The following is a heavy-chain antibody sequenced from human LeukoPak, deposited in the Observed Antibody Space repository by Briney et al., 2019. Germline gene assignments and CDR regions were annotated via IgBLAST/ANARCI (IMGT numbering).Heavy chain of an antibody. Sequence: GGSLRLSCAASGFTFSSYSMNWVRQAQGKGLEWVSVIYSGGSTYYADSVKGRFTISRDNSKNTLYLQMNSLRAEDTAVYYCARWFGELAFDYWGQGTLVTVSS. D-gene: IGHD3-10*01. J-gene: IGHJ4*02. V-gene: IGHV3-66*01. CDR3: ARWFGELAFDY. CDR2: IYSGGST. CDR1: GFTFSSYS.